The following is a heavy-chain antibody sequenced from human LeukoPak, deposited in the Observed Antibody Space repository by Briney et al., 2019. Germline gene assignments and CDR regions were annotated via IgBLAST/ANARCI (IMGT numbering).Heavy chain of an antibody. D-gene: IGHD5-12*01. V-gene: IGHV1-18*01. CDR3: ARGSRNSGYESQFDC. CDR2: INVHNGNT. Sequence: ASVKVSCKASGYTFTSYGVSCVRQAPGQALEWMGWINVHNGNTKYAQKLQGRVTMTTDTPTSTANMELRSLRSDGTAVYYCARGSRNSGYESQFDCWGQGTLVTVSS. J-gene: IGHJ4*02. CDR1: GYTFTSYG.